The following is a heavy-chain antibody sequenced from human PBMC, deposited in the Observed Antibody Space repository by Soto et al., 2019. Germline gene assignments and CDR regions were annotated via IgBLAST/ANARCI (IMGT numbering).Heavy chain of an antibody. J-gene: IGHJ3*02. Sequence: PSETLSLTCTVSGGSISSYYWSWIRQPPGKGLGWIGYIYYSGSTNYNPSLKSRVTISVDTSKNQFSLKLSSVTAADTAVYYCARDMRVYDYIWSGYHGPGAFDIWGQGTMVTVSS. CDR2: IYYSGST. V-gene: IGHV4-59*01. CDR3: ARDMRVYDYIWSGYHGPGAFDI. CDR1: GGSISSYY. D-gene: IGHD3-16*01.